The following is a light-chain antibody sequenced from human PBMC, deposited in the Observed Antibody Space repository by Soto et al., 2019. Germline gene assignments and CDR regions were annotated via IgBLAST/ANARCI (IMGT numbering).Light chain of an antibody. V-gene: IGKV3-20*01. CDR3: QQYGSSPHT. Sequence: EFVLTQSPGTLSLSPGERATLSCRASQSVSSSYLAWYQHKPGQAPRLLIYGASSRATGIPDRFSGSGSGTDFTLTISRLEPEDFAVYYCQQYGSSPHTFGQGTKLEIK. CDR2: GAS. J-gene: IGKJ2*01. CDR1: QSVSSSY.